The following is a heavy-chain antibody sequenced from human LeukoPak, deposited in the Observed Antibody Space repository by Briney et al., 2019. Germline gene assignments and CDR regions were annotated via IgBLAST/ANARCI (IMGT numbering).Heavy chain of an antibody. CDR1: GYTFTRYG. D-gene: IGHD3-3*01. Sequence: ASVKVSCKTSGYTFTRYGISWVRQAPGQGLEWMGWISANNGNTNYARKLQGRVTMTADKSTSTAYLELRSLRSDDTAVYYCARDASPVLRGFDFWGQGSLVTVTS. CDR3: ARDASPVLRGFDF. CDR2: ISANNGNT. J-gene: IGHJ4*02. V-gene: IGHV1-18*04.